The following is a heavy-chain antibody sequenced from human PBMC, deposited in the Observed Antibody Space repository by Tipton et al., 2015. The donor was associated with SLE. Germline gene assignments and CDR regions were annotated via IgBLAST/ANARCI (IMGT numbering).Heavy chain of an antibody. V-gene: IGHV1-46*01. CDR1: GYTFTNYY. J-gene: IGHJ4*02. D-gene: IGHD2-21*01. CDR2: INPGGGGT. Sequence: QSGAEVKEPGASVKVSCRASGYTFTNYYIHWVRQAPGQGLEWMGIINPGGGGTAYAQKFQGRVTMTRDASTSTVYIEVSSLRSEDTAVYFCAREYCGGDCYIDYWGQGTLVTVSS. CDR3: AREYCGGDCYIDY.